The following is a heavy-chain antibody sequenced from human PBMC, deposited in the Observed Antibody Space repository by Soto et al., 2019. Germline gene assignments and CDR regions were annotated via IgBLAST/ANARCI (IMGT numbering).Heavy chain of an antibody. CDR3: AKDSKQQWLVPVY. CDR2: ISGSGGST. V-gene: IGHV3-23*01. Sequence: GGSLKLSCAASGFTFSSYAMSWVRQAPGKGLEWVSAISGSGGSTYYADSVKGRFTISRDNSKNTLYLQMNSLRAEDTAVYYCAKDSKQQWLVPVYWGQGTLVTVSS. CDR1: GFTFSSYA. J-gene: IGHJ4*02. D-gene: IGHD6-19*01.